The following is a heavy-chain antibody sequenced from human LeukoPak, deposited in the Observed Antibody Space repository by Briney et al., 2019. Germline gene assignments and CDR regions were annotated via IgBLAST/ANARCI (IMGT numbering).Heavy chain of an antibody. CDR3: ARRNDYYGSGSLSRGAFDI. D-gene: IGHD3-10*01. V-gene: IGHV4-59*08. Sequence: SETLSLTCTVSGGSISSYYWSWIRQPPGKGLEWIGYIYYSGSTNYNPSLKSRVTISADTSKNQFSLKLSSVTAADTAVYYCARRNDYYGSGSLSRGAFDIWGQGTMVTVSS. CDR1: GGSISSYY. J-gene: IGHJ3*02. CDR2: IYYSGST.